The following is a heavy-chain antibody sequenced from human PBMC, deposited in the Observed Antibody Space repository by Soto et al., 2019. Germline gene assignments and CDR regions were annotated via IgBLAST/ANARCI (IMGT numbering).Heavy chain of an antibody. D-gene: IGHD6-19*01. CDR1: GGSISSYY. V-gene: IGHV4-59*01. CDR3: ARDRLAVADKDDFDI. Sequence: SETLSLTCTVSGGSISSYYWSWIRQPPGKGLEWIGYIYYSGSTNYNPSLKSRVTISVDTSKNQFSLKLSSVTAADTAVYYCARDRLAVADKDDFDIWGQGTMVTVAS. J-gene: IGHJ3*02. CDR2: IYYSGST.